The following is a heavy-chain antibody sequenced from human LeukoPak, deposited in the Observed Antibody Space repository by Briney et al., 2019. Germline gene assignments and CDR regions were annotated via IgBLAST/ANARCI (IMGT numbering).Heavy chain of an antibody. D-gene: IGHD3-10*01. Sequence: HPGGSLRLSRAASGFTFSSYAMSWVRQAPGKGLEWVSGISHSGGSTYYADSVKGRFTISRDNSKNTLYLQMNSLRAEDTAVYYRAKTVSGSYSYQGGDYWGQGTLVTVSS. CDR2: ISHSGGST. J-gene: IGHJ4*02. CDR3: AKTVSGSYSYQGGDY. CDR1: GFTFSSYA. V-gene: IGHV3-23*01.